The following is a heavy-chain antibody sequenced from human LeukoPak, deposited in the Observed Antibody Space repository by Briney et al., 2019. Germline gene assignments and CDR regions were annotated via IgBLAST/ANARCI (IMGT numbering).Heavy chain of an antibody. CDR2: IYYSGST. J-gene: IGHJ4*02. D-gene: IGHD3-22*01. CDR3: ARERLGYYDRSGLDY. Sequence: SETLSLTCTVSGGSISSYYWNWIRQPPGKGLEWIGYIYYSGSTNYNPSLKSRVTTSVDTSKNQFSLKLSSVTTADTAVYYCARERLGYYDRSGLDYWGQGTLVTVSS. V-gene: IGHV4-59*01. CDR1: GGSISSYY.